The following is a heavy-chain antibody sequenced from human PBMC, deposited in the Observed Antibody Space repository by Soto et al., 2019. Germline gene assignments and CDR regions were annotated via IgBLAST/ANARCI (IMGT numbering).Heavy chain of an antibody. CDR1: GFTFGTYT. Sequence: GGSLRLSCASSGFTFGTYTMNLVRQAPGKGLEWVSALGGGGDTHYAESVKGRFTISRDYSKNILLLQMNSLRDEDSAIYYCTKDSNPDGIWTFDFWGQGTLVTVSS. CDR3: TKDSNPDGIWTFDF. CDR2: LGGGGDT. D-gene: IGHD3-9*01. J-gene: IGHJ4*02. V-gene: IGHV3-23*01.